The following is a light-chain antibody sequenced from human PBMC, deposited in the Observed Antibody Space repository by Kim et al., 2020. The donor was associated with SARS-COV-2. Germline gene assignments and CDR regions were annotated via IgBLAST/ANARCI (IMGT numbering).Light chain of an antibody. V-gene: IGKV4-1*01. Sequence: ATLNCNSMQTVLYNSNNKNYLAWYQQKPGQAPKLLIYWASIRESGVSDRFSGSGSETDFTLTISSLQAEDVAVYYCQQYYSTPPSFGQGTKLEI. CDR1: QTVLYNSNNKNY. J-gene: IGKJ2*03. CDR2: WAS. CDR3: QQYYSTPPS.